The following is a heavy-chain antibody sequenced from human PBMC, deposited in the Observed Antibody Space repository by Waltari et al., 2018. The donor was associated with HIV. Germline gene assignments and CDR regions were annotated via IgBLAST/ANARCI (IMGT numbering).Heavy chain of an antibody. CDR1: GLTFSSYA. Sequence: QVQLLASGGGVVQPGRSLRLSCAASGLTFSSYAIHWVRQAPGKGLEWVAVISNDGSNKYYADSVKGRFTISRDNSKNTLYLQMNSLRAEDTAVYYCARDWGSLRDDYYYYGMDVWGQGTTVTVSS. CDR3: ARDWGSLRDDYYYYGMDV. V-gene: IGHV3-30*04. CDR2: ISNDGSNK. J-gene: IGHJ6*02. D-gene: IGHD3-16*01.